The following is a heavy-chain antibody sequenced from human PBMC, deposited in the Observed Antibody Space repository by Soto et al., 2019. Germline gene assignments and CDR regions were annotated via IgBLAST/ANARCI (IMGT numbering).Heavy chain of an antibody. Sequence: QLQLLESGPGLVKPSETLSLTCTVSGDSISSSGYYWAWIRQPPGKGLEWIGSIYYDGTTYYNSSLKSRVTISGDTSKNQFSLKLTSVTAADTAVYYCARPRNYKKNGRSFYGVYVWGQGTTVTVSS. CDR1: GDSISSSGYY. D-gene: IGHD1-7*01. J-gene: IGHJ6*02. CDR3: ARPRNYKKNGRSFYGVYV. V-gene: IGHV4-39*01. CDR2: IYYDGTT.